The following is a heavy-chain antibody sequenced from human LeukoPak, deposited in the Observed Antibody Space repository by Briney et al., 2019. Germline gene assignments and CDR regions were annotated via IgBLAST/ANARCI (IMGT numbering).Heavy chain of an antibody. Sequence: GGSLTLSCAASGFTFSSYGMHWVRQAPGKGLEWVAVIWYDGSNKYYADSVKGRFTISRDNSKNTLYLQMNSLRAEDTAVYYCARAWDTAGPYYFDYWGQGTLVTVSS. J-gene: IGHJ4*02. CDR3: ARAWDTAGPYYFDY. CDR2: IWYDGSNK. CDR1: GFTFSSYG. D-gene: IGHD5-18*01. V-gene: IGHV3-33*01.